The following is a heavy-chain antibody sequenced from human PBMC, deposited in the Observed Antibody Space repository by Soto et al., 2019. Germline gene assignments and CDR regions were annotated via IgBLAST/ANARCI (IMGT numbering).Heavy chain of an antibody. J-gene: IGHJ6*03. D-gene: IGHD2-15*01. CDR1: GFTFSSYA. CDR3: ARGPRYCSGYSYDYCMDV. Sequence: EVQLLESGGGLLQPGGSLRLSCAASGFTFSSYAMSWVRQAPGKGLVWVSAISGSAATTFYADSVKGRFTVSRDNSKNTLYLQMNRLRAEDTAVYYCARGPRYCSGYSYDYCMDVWGKGTAVTFSS. V-gene: IGHV3-23*01. CDR2: ISGSAATT.